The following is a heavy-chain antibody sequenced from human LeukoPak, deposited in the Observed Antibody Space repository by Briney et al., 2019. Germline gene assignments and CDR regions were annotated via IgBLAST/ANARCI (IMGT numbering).Heavy chain of an antibody. CDR3: ARRISGAWFDP. CDR2: INHSGST. J-gene: IGHJ5*02. V-gene: IGHV4-38-2*02. D-gene: IGHD2-15*01. Sequence: SETLSLTCSVSGFFISNGYYWGWIRQPPGKGLDWTGIINHSGSTYYNPSLKSRVTMSVDTSKNQFSLKLSSVTAADTALYYCARRISGAWFDPWGQGTLVTVSS. CDR1: GFFISNGYY.